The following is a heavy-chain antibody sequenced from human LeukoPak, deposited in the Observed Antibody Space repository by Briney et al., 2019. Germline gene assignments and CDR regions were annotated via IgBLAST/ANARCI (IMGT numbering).Heavy chain of an antibody. CDR2: ISDRGSYI. J-gene: IGHJ6*02. CDR3: ARDVHTSSGSYWGGVDYYYGLDV. CDR1: GFTFNTYS. Sequence: GGSLRLSCTASGFTFNTYSMNWVRLAPGKGLEWVASISDRGSYIYYADSVKGRFTISRDNAKNSLYLQMNSLRAGDTAVYYCARDVHTSSGSYWGGVDYYYGLDVWGQGTTVTVSS. V-gene: IGHV3-21*01. D-gene: IGHD3-10*01.